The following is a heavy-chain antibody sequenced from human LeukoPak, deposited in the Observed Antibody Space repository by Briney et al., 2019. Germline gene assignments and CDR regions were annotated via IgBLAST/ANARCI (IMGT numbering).Heavy chain of an antibody. CDR2: IYYSGST. D-gene: IGHD6-13*01. CDR3: VRYLGSSSSWYDQTNWFDP. CDR1: GGSISSYY. Sequence: SETLSLTCTVSGGSISSYYWSWIRQPPGKGLEWIGYIYYSGSTNYNPSLKSRVTISVDTSKNQFSLKLSSVTAADTAVYYCVRYLGSSSSWYDQTNWFDPWGQGTLVTVSS. V-gene: IGHV4-59*01. J-gene: IGHJ5*02.